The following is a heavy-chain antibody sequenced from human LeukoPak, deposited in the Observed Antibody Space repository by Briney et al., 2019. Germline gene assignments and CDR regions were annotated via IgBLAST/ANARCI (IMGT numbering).Heavy chain of an antibody. CDR3: ARDEAITQIDYYYYGMDV. Sequence: PGGSLRLSCAASGFTFSSYSMNWVRQAPGKGLEWVSSISSSSSYIYYADSVKGRFTISRDNAKNSLYLQMNSLRAEDTAVYYCARDEAITQIDYYYYGMDVWGQGTTVTVSS. J-gene: IGHJ6*02. CDR2: ISSSSSYI. D-gene: IGHD3-10*01. V-gene: IGHV3-21*01. CDR1: GFTFSSYS.